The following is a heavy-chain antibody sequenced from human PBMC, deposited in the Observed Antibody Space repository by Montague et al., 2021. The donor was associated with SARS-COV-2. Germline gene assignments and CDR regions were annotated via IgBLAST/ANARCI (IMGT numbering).Heavy chain of an antibody. J-gene: IGHJ4*02. CDR3: ARGLGRIEDV. Sequence: SETLSLTCAVYGGSFSGYYWSWIRQPPGKGLEWIGEINHSGSTNYNPSLKGRVTISVDTSKNQFSLKLSSVTAADTAVYYCARGLGRIEDVWGQGTLVTVSS. D-gene: IGHD1-26*01. V-gene: IGHV4-34*01. CDR2: INHSGST. CDR1: GGSFSGYY.